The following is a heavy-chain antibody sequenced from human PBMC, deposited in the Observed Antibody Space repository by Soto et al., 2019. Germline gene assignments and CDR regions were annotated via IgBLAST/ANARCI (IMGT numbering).Heavy chain of an antibody. CDR1: GFTFTSYG. D-gene: IGHD6-13*01. J-gene: IGHJ4*02. CDR2: ISYDGRYK. Sequence: QVRLVESGGGVVQPGTSLRLSCAASGFTFTSYGMHWVRQAPGKGLEWVAVISYDGRYKYYGDSVKGRFTISRDNSKNKLDLQMNILRAEDTAVYFCAKGGRTSSSWYGEGMDYWGQGTLVTVSS. V-gene: IGHV3-30*18. CDR3: AKGGRTSSSWYGEGMDY.